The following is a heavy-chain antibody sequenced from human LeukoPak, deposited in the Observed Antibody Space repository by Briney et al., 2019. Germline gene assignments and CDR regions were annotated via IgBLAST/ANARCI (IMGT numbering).Heavy chain of an antibody. J-gene: IGHJ4*02. D-gene: IGHD1-26*01. CDR1: GFTFSSYD. V-gene: IGHV3-13*01. Sequence: PGGSLRLSCAASGFTFSSYDMHWVRQATGKGLEWVSAIGTAGDTYYPGSVKGRFTISRDNSKNTLYLQMNSLRAEDTAVYYCARTNNLWDYYFDYWGQGTLVTVSS. CDR3: ARTNNLWDYYFDY. CDR2: IGTAGDT.